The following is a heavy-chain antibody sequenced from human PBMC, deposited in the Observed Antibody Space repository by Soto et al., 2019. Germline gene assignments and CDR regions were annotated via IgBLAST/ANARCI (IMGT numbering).Heavy chain of an antibody. CDR3: ARDRQQLADYYYYGMDV. V-gene: IGHV1-69*13. D-gene: IGHD6-13*01. CDR1: GGTLSSYS. J-gene: IGHJ6*02. Sequence: SVEVCSKDSGGTLSSYSISWVRQAPRQGLEWMGGIIPIFGTANYAQKFQGGVTITADESTSTAYMELSSLRSEDTAVYYCARDRQQLADYYYYGMDVWGQGTTVTVSS. CDR2: IIPIFGTA.